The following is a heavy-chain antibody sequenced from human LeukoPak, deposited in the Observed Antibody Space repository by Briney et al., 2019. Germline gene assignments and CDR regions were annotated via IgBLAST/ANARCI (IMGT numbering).Heavy chain of an antibody. CDR3: ARKYFSSGSFSS. D-gene: IGHD3-22*01. V-gene: IGHV3-11*04. J-gene: IGHJ5*02. CDR2: IGLSGSPL. CDR1: GFPFSRFY. Sequence: GGSLRLSCAVSGFPFSRFYMSWIRQAPGKGLEWISYIGLSGSPLDYADSVKGRFTISRDNAKNSLYLDMNSLRAEDTAVYYCARKYFSSGSFSSWGQGTLVTVSS.